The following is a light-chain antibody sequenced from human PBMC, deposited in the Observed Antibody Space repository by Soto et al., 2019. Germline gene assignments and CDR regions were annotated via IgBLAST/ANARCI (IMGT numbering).Light chain of an antibody. CDR1: KSISNC. CDR2: DAS. CDR3: QKYNSYSKT. Sequence: DIHMTQSPCTLSASVGYRFTISCRDSKSISNCLPWYPQKPGKAPKPLTYDASSLESGVPSRFPGSGSGTAFTLTISSLQPDDFATYYCQKYNSYSKTFGPGTKVDIK. V-gene: IGKV1-5*01. J-gene: IGKJ1*01.